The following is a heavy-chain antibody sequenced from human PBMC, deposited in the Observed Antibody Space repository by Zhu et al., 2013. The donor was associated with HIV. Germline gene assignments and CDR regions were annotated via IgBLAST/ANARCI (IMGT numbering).Heavy chain of an antibody. V-gene: IGHV4-39*07. CDR1: GGSISSSSYY. CDR2: IYYSGST. J-gene: IGHJ6*03. Sequence: QVQLQESGPGLVKPSETLSLTCTVSGGSISSSSYYWGWIRQPPGKGLEWIGSIYYSGSTYYNPSLKSRVTISVDTSKNQFSLKLSSVTAADTAVYYCARGFEPVDTAILYYYYYMDVWGKGPRVTVSS. D-gene: IGHD5-18*01. CDR3: ARGFEPVDTAILYYYYYMDV.